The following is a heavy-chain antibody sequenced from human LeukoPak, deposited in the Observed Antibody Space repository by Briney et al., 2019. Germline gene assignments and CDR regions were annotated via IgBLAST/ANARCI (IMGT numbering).Heavy chain of an antibody. Sequence: SETLSLTCAVYGGSFSDTYWSWIRQPPGKGVEWIGNLFYKRGAWYKSSLKSRVTTSVDTSKNELSLTLTSVTAADTAVYYCARWTDCGGDCHILEYWGQGILVTVSS. V-gene: IGHV4-34*12. J-gene: IGHJ4*02. CDR1: GGSFSDTY. CDR3: ARWTDCGGDCHILEY. CDR2: LFYKRGA. D-gene: IGHD2-21*02.